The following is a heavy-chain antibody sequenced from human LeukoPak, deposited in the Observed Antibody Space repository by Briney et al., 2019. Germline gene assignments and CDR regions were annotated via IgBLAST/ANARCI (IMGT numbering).Heavy chain of an antibody. J-gene: IGHJ3*02. CDR1: GGSISSSSYY. V-gene: IGHV4-39*07. CDR2: INPSGST. Sequence: PSETLSLTCTVSGGSISSSSYYWGWIRQPPGKGLEWIGEINPSGSTNYNPSLKSRVTISVDTSKNQFSLKLSSVTAADTAVYYCARRRAFDIWGQGTMVTVSS. CDR3: ARRRAFDI.